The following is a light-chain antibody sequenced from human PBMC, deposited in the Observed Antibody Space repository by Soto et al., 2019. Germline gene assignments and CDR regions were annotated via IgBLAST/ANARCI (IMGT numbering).Light chain of an antibody. CDR3: QQYENLPYT. CDR2: DIS. Sequence: DIQMTQSESSLSASVGDRVTITCQASQVISNYLNWYQQKPGKAPKLLIYDISTLEIGVPSRFSGSGSGTDFTFTITGLQPEDIATYYCQQYENLPYTFGQGTKLEI. CDR1: QVISNY. V-gene: IGKV1-33*01. J-gene: IGKJ2*01.